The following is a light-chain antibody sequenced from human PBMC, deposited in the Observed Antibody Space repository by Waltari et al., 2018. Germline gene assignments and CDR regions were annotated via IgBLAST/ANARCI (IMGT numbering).Light chain of an antibody. V-gene: IGLV2-23*01. Sequence: QSALTQPASVSGSPGQSITISCTGSTSDAGGYNLVSWYRQFPNKAPQLIIYEGTRRPSGVSSRFSASKSGNTASLTISGLQAEDEALYFCSSYARSDNSVLFGGGTQLSVL. CDR1: TSDAGGYNL. CDR2: EGT. J-gene: IGLJ2*01. CDR3: SSYARSDNSVL.